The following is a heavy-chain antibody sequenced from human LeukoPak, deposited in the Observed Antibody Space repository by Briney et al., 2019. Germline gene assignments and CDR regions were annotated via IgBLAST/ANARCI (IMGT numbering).Heavy chain of an antibody. D-gene: IGHD3-10*01. CDR1: GGSFSGYY. V-gene: IGHV4-34*01. CDR3: ARPKLWFGEDRCAFDI. CDR2: INHSGST. Sequence: SETLSLTCAVYGGSFSGYYWSWIRQPPGKGLEWIGEINHSGSTHSNPSLKSRVTISVDTSKNQFSLKLSSVTAADTAVYYCARPKLWFGEDRCAFDIWGQGTMVTVSS. J-gene: IGHJ3*02.